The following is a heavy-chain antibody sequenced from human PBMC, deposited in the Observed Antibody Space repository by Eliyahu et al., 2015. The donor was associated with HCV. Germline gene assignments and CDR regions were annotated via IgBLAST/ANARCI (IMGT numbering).Heavy chain of an antibody. CDR2: VNHRGHT. CDR1: GGSFRAFL. CDR3: ARARIAVLPAAPHFDC. D-gene: IGHD2-2*01. J-gene: IGHJ4*02. Sequence: QVQLKQWGAGLLQPSETLSLTCAVYGGSFRAFLWTWIRQSPGTGLEWIGEVNHRGHTNYNPSLQSRVTLSVDTSKNQFSLRMTSVTAADTAIYYCARARIAVLPAAPHFDCWGQGTPVTVSS. V-gene: IGHV4-34*02.